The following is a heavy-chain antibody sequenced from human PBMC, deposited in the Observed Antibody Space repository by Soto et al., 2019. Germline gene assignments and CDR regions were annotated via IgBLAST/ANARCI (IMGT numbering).Heavy chain of an antibody. D-gene: IGHD6-6*01. V-gene: IGHV4-30-4*01. Sequence: PSETLSLTCTVSGGSISSGDYYWSWIRQPPGKGLEWIGYIYYSGSIYYNPSLKSRVTISVDTSKNQFSLKLSSVTAADTAVYYCARASSWSYYFDYWGQGTLVTVSS. J-gene: IGHJ4*02. CDR2: IYYSGSI. CDR1: GGSISSGDYY. CDR3: ARASSWSYYFDY.